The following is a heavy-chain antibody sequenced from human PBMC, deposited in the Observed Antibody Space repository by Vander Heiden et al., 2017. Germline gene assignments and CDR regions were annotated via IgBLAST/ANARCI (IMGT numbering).Heavy chain of an antibody. V-gene: IGHV3-33*01. CDR1: GFTFSSYG. D-gene: IGHD5-12*01. J-gene: IGHJ5*02. CDR3: ARGSEWLRLWDWFDP. Sequence: QVQLVESGGGVVQPGRSLRLSCAASGFTFSSYGMHWVRQAPGKGLEWVAVIWYDGSNNYYADSVKGRFTISRDNSKNTLYLQMNSLRAEDTAVYYCARGSEWLRLWDWFDPWGQGTLVTVSS. CDR2: IWYDGSNN.